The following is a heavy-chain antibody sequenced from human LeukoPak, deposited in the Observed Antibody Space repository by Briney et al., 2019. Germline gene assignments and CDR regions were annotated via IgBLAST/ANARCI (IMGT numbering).Heavy chain of an antibody. CDR2: ISGSGGST. CDR3: AKDSGAYYYDSSGYF. J-gene: IGHJ4*02. CDR1: GFTFSSYA. D-gene: IGHD3-22*01. V-gene: IGHV3-23*01. Sequence: GGSLRLSCAASGFTFSSYAMSWVRQAPGKGLEWVSAISGSGGSTYYADSVKGRFTISKDNSKNTLYLQMNSLRAEDTAVYYCAKDSGAYYYDSSGYFWGQGTLVTVSS.